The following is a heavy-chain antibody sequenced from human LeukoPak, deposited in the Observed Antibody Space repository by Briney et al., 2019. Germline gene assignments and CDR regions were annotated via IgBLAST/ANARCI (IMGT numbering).Heavy chain of an antibody. CDR3: ARDNRYCSGGTCYSGQDY. CDR2: IYASGTI. Sequence: SETLSLTCTVSGGSISNYYWNWIRQPAGKGLEWIRRIYASGTINYNPSLKSRVTMSLDTSKSQFSLILSSVTAADTAVYYCARDNRYCSGGTCYSGQDYWGQGTLVTVSS. CDR1: GGSISNYY. D-gene: IGHD2-15*01. V-gene: IGHV4-4*07. J-gene: IGHJ4*02.